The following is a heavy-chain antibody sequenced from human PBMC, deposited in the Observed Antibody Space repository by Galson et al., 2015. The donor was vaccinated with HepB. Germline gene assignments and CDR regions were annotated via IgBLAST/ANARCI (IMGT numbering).Heavy chain of an antibody. CDR1: GFTFSSYA. D-gene: IGHD6-13*01. J-gene: IGHJ4*02. V-gene: IGHV3-23*01. CDR2: ISGSGGST. CDR3: AKDVQSSSWDYYFDY. Sequence: SLRLSCAASGFTFSSYAMSWVRQAPGKGLEWVSAISGSGGSTYYADSVKGRFTISRDNSKNTLYLPLNSLRAEDTAVYYCAKDVQSSSWDYYFDYWGQGTLVTVSS.